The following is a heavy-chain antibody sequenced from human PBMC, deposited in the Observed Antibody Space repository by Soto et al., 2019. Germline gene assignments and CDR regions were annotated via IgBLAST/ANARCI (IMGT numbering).Heavy chain of an antibody. CDR1: GFTFSDFA. V-gene: IGHV3-23*01. CDR2: LDGAGGST. D-gene: IGHD3-10*01. CDR3: AAPRDEYGSGVSWFTYGMDI. Sequence: LRLPCLASGFTFSDFAMTWVRHVPGRGLEWVASLDGAGGSTYYAESVRGRFSISRDNSQNTLFLQMKRLTVDDTAIYYCAAPRDEYGSGVSWFTYGMDIWGQGTTVTVS. J-gene: IGHJ6*02.